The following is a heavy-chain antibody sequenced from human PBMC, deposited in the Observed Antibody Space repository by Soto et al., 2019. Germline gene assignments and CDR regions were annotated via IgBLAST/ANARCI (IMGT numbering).Heavy chain of an antibody. V-gene: IGHV1-69*02. J-gene: IGHJ6*03. CDR2: IIPILGIA. D-gene: IGHD6-13*01. CDR1: VGTFSSYT. Sequence: SVKVSCKASVGTFSSYTISWVRQAPGQGLEWMGRIIPILGIANYAQKFQGRVTITADKSTSTAYMELSSLRSEDTAVYYCAGDNVAAAGTYYYYYYMDVWGKGTTVTVSS. CDR3: AGDNVAAAGTYYYYYYMDV.